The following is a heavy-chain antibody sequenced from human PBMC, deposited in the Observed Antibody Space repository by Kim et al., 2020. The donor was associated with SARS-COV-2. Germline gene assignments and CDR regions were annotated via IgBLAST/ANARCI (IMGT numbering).Heavy chain of an antibody. CDR1: GFSFNTYA. D-gene: IGHD1-26*01. CDR2: ISGSGGST. V-gene: IGHV3-23*01. Sequence: GGSLRLSCAASGFSFNTYALTWVRQAPGTGLECVSTISGSGGSTFYADSVRGRFTLSRDNSKNRLYLQMDRLRADDTAVYYCSRARGSWGYYDALDIWG. J-gene: IGHJ3*02. CDR3: SRARGSWGYYDALDI.